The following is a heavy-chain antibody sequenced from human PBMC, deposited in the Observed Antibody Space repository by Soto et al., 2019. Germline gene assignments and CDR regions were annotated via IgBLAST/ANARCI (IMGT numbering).Heavy chain of an antibody. D-gene: IGHD3-10*01. V-gene: IGHV3-74*01. CDR2: INTDGSST. CDR1: GLTFSSFW. Sequence: EVQLVESGGGLVQPGGSLRLSFAVSGLTFSSFWMNWVRQAPGEGLVWVSRINTDGSSTSYADSVKGRFTISRDNAKNTLYLQMNSLRVEDTAMYYCAKRGVDTFGLSYWGQGTLVTVSS. J-gene: IGHJ4*02. CDR3: AKRGVDTFGLSY.